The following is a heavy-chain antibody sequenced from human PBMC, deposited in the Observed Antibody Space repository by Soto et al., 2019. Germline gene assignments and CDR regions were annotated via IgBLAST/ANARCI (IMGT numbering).Heavy chain of an antibody. CDR3: ARGELEPPHPLYYDFWSGYYTGYYYYYMDV. Sequence: GGSLRLSCAASGFTFSSYSMNWVRQAPGKGLEWVSYISSSSSTIYYADSVKGRFTISRDNAKNSLYLQMNSLRAEDTPLYYCARGELEPPHPLYYDFWSGYYTGYYYYYMDVWGKGTTVTVSS. CDR1: GFTFSSYS. CDR2: ISSSSSTI. D-gene: IGHD3-3*01. J-gene: IGHJ6*03. V-gene: IGHV3-48*01.